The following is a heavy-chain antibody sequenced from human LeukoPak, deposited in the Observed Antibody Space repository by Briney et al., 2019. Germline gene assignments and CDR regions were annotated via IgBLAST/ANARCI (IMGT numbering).Heavy chain of an antibody. CDR1: GGSISSSSYY. D-gene: IGHD7-27*01. CDR3: ARAPSSQLGMGLFDY. V-gene: IGHV4-61*05. CDR2: IYYSGGT. J-gene: IGHJ4*02. Sequence: PSETLSLTCTVSGGSISSSSYYWGWIRQPPGKGLEWIGYIYYSGGTNYNPSLKSRVTISVDTSKNQLSLKLTSVTAADTAVYYCARAPSSQLGMGLFDYWGQGTLVTVSS.